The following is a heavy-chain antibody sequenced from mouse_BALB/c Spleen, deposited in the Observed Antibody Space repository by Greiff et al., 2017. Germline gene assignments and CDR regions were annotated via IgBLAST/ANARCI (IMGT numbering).Heavy chain of an antibody. V-gene: IGHV3-1*02. CDR3: ASGVYYDYDVENGFAY. CDR1: GYSITSGYS. D-gene: IGHD2-4*01. CDR2: IHYSGST. Sequence: VQLKESGPDLVKPSQSLSLTCTVTGYSITSGYSWHWIRQFPGNKLEWMGYIHYSGSTNYNPSLKSRISITRDTSKNQFFLQLNSVTTEDTATYDCASGVYYDYDVENGFAYWGQGTLVTVSA. J-gene: IGHJ3*01.